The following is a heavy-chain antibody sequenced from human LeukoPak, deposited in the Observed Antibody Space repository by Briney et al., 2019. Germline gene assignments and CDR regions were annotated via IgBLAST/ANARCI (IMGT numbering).Heavy chain of an antibody. V-gene: IGHV4-61*08. Sequence: SETLSLTCAVSGGSISSGGYSWSWIRQPPGTGLEWIGYIYYSGSTNYNPSLKSRVTISVDTSKNQFSLKLSSVTAADTAVYYCARHGKARPAVNAFDIWGQGTMVTVSS. D-gene: IGHD6-6*01. J-gene: IGHJ3*02. CDR3: ARHGKARPAVNAFDI. CDR1: GGSISSGGYS. CDR2: IYYSGST.